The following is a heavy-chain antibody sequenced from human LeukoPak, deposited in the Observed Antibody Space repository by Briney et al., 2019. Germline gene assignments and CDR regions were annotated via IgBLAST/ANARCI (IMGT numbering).Heavy chain of an antibody. Sequence: GGSLRLSCAASGFTVSSNYMSWVRQAPGKGLEWVSVIYSGGSTYYADSVKGRFTISRDNSKNTLYLQMNSLRAEDTAVYYCAKVQRFLEWFFDYWGQGTLVTVSS. D-gene: IGHD3-3*01. CDR2: IYSGGST. CDR1: GFTVSSNY. CDR3: AKVQRFLEWFFDY. V-gene: IGHV3-66*01. J-gene: IGHJ4*02.